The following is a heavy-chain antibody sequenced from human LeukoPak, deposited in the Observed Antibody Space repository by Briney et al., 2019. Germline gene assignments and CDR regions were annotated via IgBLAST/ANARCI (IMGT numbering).Heavy chain of an antibody. D-gene: IGHD2-15*01. CDR3: AKGGYTSCFDP. Sequence: PGGSLRLSCEASGFTFSEHSMSWVRQAPGEGLGWGSTIKRDGSITYYTDSVEGRFTISRDNSKNTLYLEMNTLRAEDTAVYYCAKGGYTSCFDPWGQGTQVTVSS. CDR2: IKRDGSIT. CDR1: GFTFSEHS. V-gene: IGHV3-23*05. J-gene: IGHJ5*02.